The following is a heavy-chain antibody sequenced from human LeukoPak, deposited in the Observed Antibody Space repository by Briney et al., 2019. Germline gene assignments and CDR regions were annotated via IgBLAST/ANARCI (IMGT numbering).Heavy chain of an antibody. D-gene: IGHD3-22*01. CDR3: ARVALVRLSSGYYDY. CDR1: GCAFSSYA. Sequence: GGSLRPSCGDPGCAFSSYAIHCGRRPPGKELKYVSAISSNGGSTYYANSVKGRFTISRDNSKNTLYLQMGSLRAEDMAVYYCARVALVRLSSGYYDYWGQGTLVTVSS. CDR2: ISSNGGST. J-gene: IGHJ4*02. V-gene: IGHV3-64*01.